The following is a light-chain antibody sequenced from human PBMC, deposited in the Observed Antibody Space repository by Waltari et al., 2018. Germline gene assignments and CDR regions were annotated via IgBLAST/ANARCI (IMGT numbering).Light chain of an antibody. CDR2: YSSDSEK. CDR1: SAFKVGDFI. Sequence: QPVLTQPPSSSASPGASASLTCPLPSAFKVGDFIIFWSQQSPGSPPRFLLYYSSDSEKAQGSGVPSRFSGSKDASANAGILLISGLQSEDEADYYCMFWPSNVWVFGGGTKLTVL. CDR3: MFWPSNVWV. J-gene: IGLJ3*02. V-gene: IGLV5-37*01.